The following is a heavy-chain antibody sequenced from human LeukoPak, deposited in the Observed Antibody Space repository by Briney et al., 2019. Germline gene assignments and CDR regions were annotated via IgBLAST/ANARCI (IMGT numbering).Heavy chain of an antibody. D-gene: IGHD2-21*01. CDR3: ARDRQCGY. CDR2: ISPYNGNT. V-gene: IGHV1-18*01. CDR1: GYTFTSYG. Sequence: ASVKVSCKASGYTFTSYGIRWLRPAPGQGLEWMGWISPYNGNTNYAPKLQGRVTMTTDTATSTAYMELTSLTSDDTAVYYCARDRQCGYWGQGTLVTVSS. J-gene: IGHJ4*02.